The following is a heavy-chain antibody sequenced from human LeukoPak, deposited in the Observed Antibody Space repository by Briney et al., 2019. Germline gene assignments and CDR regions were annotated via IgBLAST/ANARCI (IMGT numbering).Heavy chain of an antibody. V-gene: IGHV1-69*01. J-gene: IGHJ4*02. D-gene: IGHD5-12*01. Sequence: ASVKVSCTASGGTFSSYAISWVRQAPGQGLEWMGGIIPIFGTANYAQKFQGRVTITADESTSTAYMELSSLRSEDTAVYYCASSPRMVAHFDYWGQGTLVTVSS. CDR3: ASSPRMVAHFDY. CDR1: GGTFSSYA. CDR2: IIPIFGTA.